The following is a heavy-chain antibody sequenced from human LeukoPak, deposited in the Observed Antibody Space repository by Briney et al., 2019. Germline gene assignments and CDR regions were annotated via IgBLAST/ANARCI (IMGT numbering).Heavy chain of an antibody. Sequence: GGSLRLSCAASGFTFSSYAMSWVRQAPGKGLEWVSAISGSGGSTYYADSVKGRFTISRDNSENTLYLQMNSLRAEDTAVYYCAKGGISCSGGSCYRYYFDYWGQGTLVTVSS. D-gene: IGHD2-15*01. CDR2: ISGSGGST. CDR1: GFTFSSYA. CDR3: AKGGISCSGGSCYRYYFDY. V-gene: IGHV3-23*01. J-gene: IGHJ4*02.